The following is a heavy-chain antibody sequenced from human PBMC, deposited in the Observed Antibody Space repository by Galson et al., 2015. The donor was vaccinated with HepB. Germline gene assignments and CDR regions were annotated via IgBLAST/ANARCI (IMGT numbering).Heavy chain of an antibody. CDR2: IYPSDSDT. V-gene: IGHV5-51*03. Sequence: QSGAEVKQPGESLKISCQGFGYRFSSDWIVWVRQMPGKGLEWMGTIYPSDSDTTYSPSFQGQVTISVDKSINTAYLQWSSLKASDTAIYYCARREFMEDWGKGTTVIVSS. CDR3: ARREFMED. CDR1: GYRFSSDW. J-gene: IGHJ6*03.